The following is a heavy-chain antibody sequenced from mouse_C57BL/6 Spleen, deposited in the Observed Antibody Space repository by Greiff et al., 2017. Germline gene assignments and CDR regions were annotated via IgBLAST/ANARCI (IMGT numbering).Heavy chain of an antibody. CDR1: GYTFTSYW. CDR2: IHPNSGST. V-gene: IGHV1-64*01. Sequence: QVQLKQPGAELVKPGASVKLSCKASGYTFTSYWMHWVKQRPGQGLEWIGMIHPNSGSTNYNEKFKSKATLTVDKSSSTAYMQLSSLTSEDSAVYYCARRDYGNYLYAMDYWGQGTSVTVSS. D-gene: IGHD2-1*01. J-gene: IGHJ4*01. CDR3: ARRDYGNYLYAMDY.